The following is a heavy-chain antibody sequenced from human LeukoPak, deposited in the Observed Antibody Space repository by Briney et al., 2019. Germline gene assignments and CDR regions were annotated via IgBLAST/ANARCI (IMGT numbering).Heavy chain of an antibody. CDR3: AKDLVHGDYGGCFDY. CDR2: ISGSGGST. Sequence: GGSLRLSCAASGFTFSSYAMSWVRQAPGKGLEWVSAISGSGGSTYYADSVKGRFTISRDNSKNTLYLQMNSLRAEDTAVYYCAKDLVHGDYGGCFDYWGQGTLVTVSS. D-gene: IGHD4-17*01. V-gene: IGHV3-23*01. CDR1: GFTFSSYA. J-gene: IGHJ4*02.